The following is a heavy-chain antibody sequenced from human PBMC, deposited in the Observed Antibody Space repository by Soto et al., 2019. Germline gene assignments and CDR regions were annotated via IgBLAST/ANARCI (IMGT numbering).Heavy chain of an antibody. CDR2: IYYSGST. V-gene: IGHV4-59*08. D-gene: IGHD3-10*01. J-gene: IGHJ4*02. CDR3: ARAGGSGSYRLGDFDY. Sequence: SETLSLTCTVSGGSISSYYWSWIRQPPGKGLEWIGYIYYSGSTNYNPSLKSRVTISVDTSKTQFSLKLSSVTAADTAVYYCARAGGSGSYRLGDFDYWGQGTLVTVSS. CDR1: GGSISSYY.